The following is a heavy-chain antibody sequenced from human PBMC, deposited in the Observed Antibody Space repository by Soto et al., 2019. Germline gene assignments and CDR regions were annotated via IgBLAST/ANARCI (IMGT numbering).Heavy chain of an antibody. CDR1: GFTFSSYG. Sequence: HPGGSLRLSCAASGFTFSSYGMHWIRQAPGKGLEWVSYISSSGSTIYYADSVKGRFTISRDNAKNSLYLQMNSLRAEDTAVYYCARIRYYDSGSSINWFDPWGQGTLVTVSS. CDR3: ARIRYYDSGSSINWFDP. J-gene: IGHJ5*02. D-gene: IGHD3-10*01. V-gene: IGHV3-48*04. CDR2: ISSSGSTI.